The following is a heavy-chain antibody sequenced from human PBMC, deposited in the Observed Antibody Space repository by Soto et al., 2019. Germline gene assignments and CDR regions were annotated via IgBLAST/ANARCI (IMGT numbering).Heavy chain of an antibody. D-gene: IGHD2-2*01. CDR1: GVSVSSDIYY. Sequence: QVQLQESGPGLVKPSQTLSLTCSVSGVSVSSDIYYWSWIRHHPGKALEWIGYIYYSGNTYYNTSLGGRVTISIDTSKNHFSPRLRSVTPADTAVYYCARYPVVVVPAANYGLDVWGQGTTVTVSS. J-gene: IGHJ6*02. V-gene: IGHV4-31*03. CDR3: ARYPVVVVPAANYGLDV. CDR2: IYYSGNT.